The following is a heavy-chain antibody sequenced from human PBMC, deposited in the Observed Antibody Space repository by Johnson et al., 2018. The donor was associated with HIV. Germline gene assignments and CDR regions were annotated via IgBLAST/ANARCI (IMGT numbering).Heavy chain of an antibody. V-gene: IGHV3-66*01. CDR1: GLNVSGHY. CDR2: IYSGGLT. D-gene: IGHD2-21*02. Sequence: VQLVESGGGVVQPGRSLRLSCAASGLNVSGHYMSWVRQSPGKGLEWVSVIYSGGLTYYAQSVKGRFTISRDNSKNTLYLQMNTLRADDTAVYYCVRDDYALHIWGQGTMVTVSS. J-gene: IGHJ3*02. CDR3: VRDDYALHI.